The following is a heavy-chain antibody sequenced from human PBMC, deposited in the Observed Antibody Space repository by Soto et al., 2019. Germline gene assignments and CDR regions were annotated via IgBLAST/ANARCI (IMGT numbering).Heavy chain of an antibody. V-gene: IGHV1-3*05. D-gene: IGHD2-8*01. Sequence: QVQVVQSGAEEKKPGASVKVSCKASGYTFTSYGMHWVRQAPGQRLEWMGWINAGNGNTKYSQKFQGRVTLTRDTSASTAYMGLSSLRSEDTAVYYCVRGEVLMDVWGQGTTVTVSS. CDR2: INAGNGNT. CDR3: VRGEVLMDV. J-gene: IGHJ6*02. CDR1: GYTFTSYG.